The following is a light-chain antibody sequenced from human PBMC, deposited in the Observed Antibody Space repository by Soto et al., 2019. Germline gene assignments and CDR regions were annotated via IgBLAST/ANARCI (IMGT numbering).Light chain of an antibody. CDR2: DAS. J-gene: IGKJ1*01. CDR1: QGISAS. Sequence: DIQMTQSPSSLPASVGDRVTITCRATQGISASLAWYQQKPGEAPTLLIYDASSLESGVPSRFSGGGSETEFTLTISSLQPDDVATYYCQHYDEYPWTFGQGTKVDIK. CDR3: QHYDEYPWT. V-gene: IGKV1-5*01.